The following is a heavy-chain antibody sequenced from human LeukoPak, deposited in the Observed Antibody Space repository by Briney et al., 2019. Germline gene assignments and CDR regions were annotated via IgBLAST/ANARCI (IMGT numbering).Heavy chain of an antibody. D-gene: IGHD2/OR15-2a*01. V-gene: IGHV3-23*01. CDR1: GFTFSRYE. CDR2: ISGSGGST. CDR3: ARRPPSPRIWYFDY. Sequence: GGALRLSCAASGFTFSRYEMNWVRQAPGKGLEWVSAISGSGGSTYYADSVKGRFTISRDNSKNTLYLQMNSVRAEDTAVYYCARRPPSPRIWYFDYWGQGTLVTVSS. J-gene: IGHJ4*02.